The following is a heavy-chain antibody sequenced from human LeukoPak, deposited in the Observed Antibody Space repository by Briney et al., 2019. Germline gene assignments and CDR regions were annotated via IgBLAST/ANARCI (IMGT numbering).Heavy chain of an antibody. D-gene: IGHD6-13*01. CDR2: YYYRGST. J-gene: IGHJ5*02. Sequence: PSETLSLTCSVAGASITDAGHYWTWIRQHPEKGLELIGYYYYRGSTYYSPSIKSRVTISVDTSKNQFSLKLTSVTAADTAVYYCARGGLYSTWYSLDPWGQGTLVTVSS. CDR1: GASITDAGHY. CDR3: ARGGLYSTWYSLDP. V-gene: IGHV4-31*03.